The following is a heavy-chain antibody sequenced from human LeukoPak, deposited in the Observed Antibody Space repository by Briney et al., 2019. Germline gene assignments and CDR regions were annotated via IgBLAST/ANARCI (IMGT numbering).Heavy chain of an antibody. D-gene: IGHD5-12*01. V-gene: IGHV3-21*01. J-gene: IGHJ3*02. CDR1: GFTFSSYS. CDR3: ARVAQSAFDI. Sequence: GGSLRLSCAASGFTFSSYSMNWVRQAPGKGLEWVSSISSSSSYIYYADSVKGRFTISRDNAKNSLYLQMNSLGAEDTAVYYCARVAQSAFDIWGQGTMVTVSS. CDR2: ISSSSSYI.